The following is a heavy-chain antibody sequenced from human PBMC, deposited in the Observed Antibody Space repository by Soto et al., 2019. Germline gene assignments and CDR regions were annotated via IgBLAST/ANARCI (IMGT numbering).Heavy chain of an antibody. CDR3: ASAYYYDSSGYSPGGY. CDR1: GLTFSSYW. V-gene: IGHV3-7*01. Sequence: LRLSCAASGLTFSSYWMSWVRQAPGKGLEWVANIKQDGSQKYYVDSVKGRFTISRDNAKNSLYLQMNSLRVEDTAVYYCASAYYYDSSGYSPGGYWGQGTLVTVSS. J-gene: IGHJ4*02. D-gene: IGHD3-22*01. CDR2: IKQDGSQK.